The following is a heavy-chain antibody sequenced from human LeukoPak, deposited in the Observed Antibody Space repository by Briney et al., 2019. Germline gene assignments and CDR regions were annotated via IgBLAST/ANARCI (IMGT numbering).Heavy chain of an antibody. CDR1: GYTFTSYY. D-gene: IGHD5-24*01. V-gene: IGHV1-46*01. CDR2: INPSGGST. CDR3: ARGQVEMATILGAVDY. J-gene: IGHJ4*02. Sequence: ASVNVSCKASGYTFTSYYMHWVRQAPGQGLEWMGIINPSGGSTSYAQKFQGRVTMTRDTSTSTVYMELSSLRSEDTAVYYCARGQVEMATILGAVDYWGQGTLVTVSS.